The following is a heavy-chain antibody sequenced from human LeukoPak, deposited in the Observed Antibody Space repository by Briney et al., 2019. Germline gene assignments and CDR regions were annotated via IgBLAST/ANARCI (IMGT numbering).Heavy chain of an antibody. CDR2: IYYSGGT. CDR3: AGRGYTLNY. V-gene: IGHV4-61*01. J-gene: IGHJ4*02. D-gene: IGHD1-1*01. CDR1: GGSIRSSYYY. Sequence: SETLSLTCTVSGGSIRSSYYYCSWIRQPPGKRLEWIGYIYYSGGTDYNPSLKSRVTMSVDTSKNQFSLKLTSVTAADTAVYYCAGRGYTLNYWGQGTLVTVSS.